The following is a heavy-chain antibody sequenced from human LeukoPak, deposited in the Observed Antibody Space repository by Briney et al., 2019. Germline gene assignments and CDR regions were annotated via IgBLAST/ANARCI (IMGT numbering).Heavy chain of an antibody. Sequence: GGSLRLSCAASGFTFSSYGMHWVRQAPGKGLEWVAVIWYDGSNKYYADSVKGRFTISRDNSKNTLYLQMNSLRAEDTAVYYCARDGQKKFGELLGRRSFDYWGQGTLVTVSS. J-gene: IGHJ4*02. CDR3: ARDGQKKFGELLGRRSFDY. D-gene: IGHD3-10*01. V-gene: IGHV3-33*01. CDR1: GFTFSSYG. CDR2: IWYDGSNK.